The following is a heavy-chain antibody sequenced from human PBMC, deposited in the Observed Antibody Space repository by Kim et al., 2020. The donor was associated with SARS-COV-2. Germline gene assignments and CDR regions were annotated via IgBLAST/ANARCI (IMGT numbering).Heavy chain of an antibody. CDR3: AREQLDTTMVPYFDY. D-gene: IGHD5-18*01. Sequence: VDSVKGRFTTSRDNTKNSLYLQMSSLRAEDTAVYYCAREQLDTTMVPYFDYWGQGTLVTVSS. V-gene: IGHV3-7*01. J-gene: IGHJ4*02.